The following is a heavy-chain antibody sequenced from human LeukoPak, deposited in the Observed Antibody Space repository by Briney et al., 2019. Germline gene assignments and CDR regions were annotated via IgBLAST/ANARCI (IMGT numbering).Heavy chain of an antibody. Sequence: GGSLRLSCAASGFTFSSYWMSWVRQAPGKGLEWVANIKQDGSEKYYVDSVKGRFTISRDNAKNSLYLQMNSLRAEDTAVYYCARANGGYCSGGSCNPFDYWGQGTLVTVSS. CDR1: GFTFSSYW. V-gene: IGHV3-7*04. D-gene: IGHD2-15*01. CDR2: IKQDGSEK. J-gene: IGHJ4*02. CDR3: ARANGGYCSGGSCNPFDY.